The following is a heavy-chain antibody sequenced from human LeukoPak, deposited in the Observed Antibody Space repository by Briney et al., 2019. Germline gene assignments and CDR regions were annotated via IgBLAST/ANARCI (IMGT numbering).Heavy chain of an antibody. Sequence: GGSLRLSCVASGFTFSSRDWMTWVRQAPGKGLEWVANIKQDGSEKNYVDSVKGRFTISRDNAKNSVDLQMNSLRVEDTAVYYCARVPPPRYDILTGYTDYYYYMDVWGKGTTVTISS. J-gene: IGHJ6*03. CDR2: IKQDGSEK. D-gene: IGHD3-9*01. CDR1: GFTFSSRDW. V-gene: IGHV3-7*01. CDR3: ARVPPPRYDILTGYTDYYYYMDV.